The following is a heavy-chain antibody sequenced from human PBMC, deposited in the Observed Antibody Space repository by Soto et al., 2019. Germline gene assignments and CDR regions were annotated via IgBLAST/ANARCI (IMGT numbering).Heavy chain of an antibody. CDR1: GYNFATYW. CDR3: ARHRLYSSSWTTFDY. J-gene: IGHJ4*02. D-gene: IGHD6-13*01. V-gene: IGHV5-51*01. Sequence: GESLKISCTGSGYNFATYWIGWVRQMPGKGLEWMGIIYPSNSDTKYSPSFQGQVTISAEKSINTAYLQWSSLTASDTAVYYCARHRLYSSSWTTFDYWGQGALVTVSS. CDR2: IYPSNSDT.